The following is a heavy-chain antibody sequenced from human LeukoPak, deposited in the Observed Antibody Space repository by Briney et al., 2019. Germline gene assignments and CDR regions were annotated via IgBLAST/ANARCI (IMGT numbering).Heavy chain of an antibody. CDR3: ARHLDSSSDWFDP. CDR2: IAPADSYI. V-gene: IGHV5-10-1*01. Sequence: GESLKISCKGSGYSFTTYWISWVRQMPGKDLEWMGKIAPADSYINYSPSFQGHVTFSADKSISTAYLQWSSLKASDTAMYYCARHLDSSSDWFDPWGQGTLVTVSS. CDR1: GYSFTTYW. J-gene: IGHJ5*02. D-gene: IGHD6-13*01.